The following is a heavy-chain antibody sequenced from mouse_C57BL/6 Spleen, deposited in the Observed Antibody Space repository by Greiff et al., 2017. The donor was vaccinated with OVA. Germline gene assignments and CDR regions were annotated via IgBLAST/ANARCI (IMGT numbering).Heavy chain of an antibody. CDR1: GYSFTGYY. J-gene: IGHJ1*03. Sequence: VQLQQSGPELVKPGASVKISCKASGYSFTGYYMNWVKQSPEKSLEWIGEINPSTGGTTYNQKFKAKATLTVDKSSSTAYMQLKSLTSEDSAVYNCAKDYGKYGWYFDVWGTGSTVTVSS. CDR2: INPSTGGT. D-gene: IGHD2-1*01. V-gene: IGHV1-42*01. CDR3: AKDYGKYGWYFDV.